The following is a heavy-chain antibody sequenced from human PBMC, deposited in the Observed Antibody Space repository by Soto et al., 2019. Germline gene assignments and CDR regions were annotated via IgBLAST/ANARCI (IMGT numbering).Heavy chain of an antibody. Sequence: PSETLSLTCTVSGGSISGYYCSWIRQPPGKGLEWIGYIHYSGSTNYNPSLKSRVTISVDSSKNHCSLRLSSVTAADTALYYCARTTAVPNSLRSRYFFDSCGQGTLVTVSS. CDR3: ARTTAVPNSLRSRYFFDS. D-gene: IGHD4-17*01. CDR1: GGSISGYY. CDR2: IHYSGST. J-gene: IGHJ4*02. V-gene: IGHV4-59*01.